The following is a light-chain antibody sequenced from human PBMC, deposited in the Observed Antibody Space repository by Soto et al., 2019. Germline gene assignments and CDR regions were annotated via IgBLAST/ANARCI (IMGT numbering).Light chain of an antibody. CDR2: AAS. J-gene: IGKJ1*01. CDR1: QSISRY. CDR3: QHSYSTRWT. V-gene: IGKV1-39*01. Sequence: DIQMTQSPSSLSASVGDRVTITCRASQSISRYLHWYQQKPGKAPKLLIYAASSLQSGVPSRFSGSGSGTDFTLTISSLQPEDFATYYCQHSYSTRWTFGQGTKVDIK.